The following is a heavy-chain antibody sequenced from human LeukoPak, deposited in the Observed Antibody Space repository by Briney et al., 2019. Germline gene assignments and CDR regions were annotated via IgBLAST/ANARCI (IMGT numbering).Heavy chain of an antibody. V-gene: IGHV1-18*01. J-gene: IGHJ3*02. CDR1: GGTFNNYA. Sequence: ASVKVSCKASGGTFNNYAINWVRQAPGQGLEWMGWISAYNGNTNYAQKLQGRVTMTTDTSTSTAYMELRSLRSDDTAVYYCAREPYYDILTGYAPHGAFDIWGKGTMVTVSS. D-gene: IGHD3-9*01. CDR2: ISAYNGNT. CDR3: AREPYYDILTGYAPHGAFDI.